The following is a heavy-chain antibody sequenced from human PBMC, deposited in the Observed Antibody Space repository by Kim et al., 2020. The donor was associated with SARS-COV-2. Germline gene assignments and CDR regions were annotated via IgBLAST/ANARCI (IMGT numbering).Heavy chain of an antibody. J-gene: IGHJ4*02. CDR3: ARDDYYDSSGYWVY. V-gene: IGHV3-30*01. Sequence: ANSVKGRFTISRDNSKNTLYLQMNSLRAEDTAVYYCARDDYYDSSGYWVYWGQGTLVSVSS. D-gene: IGHD3-22*01.